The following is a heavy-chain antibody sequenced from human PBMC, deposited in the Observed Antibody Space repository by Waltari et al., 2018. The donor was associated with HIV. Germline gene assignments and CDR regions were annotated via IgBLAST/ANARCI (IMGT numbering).Heavy chain of an antibody. CDR1: GFTFSSYD. D-gene: IGHD3-3*01. CDR2: IGTAGDT. J-gene: IGHJ6*02. CDR3: ARGGGAVGLRGFGVVIDYYGMDV. Sequence: QPGGSLRLSCAASGFTFSSYDMHWVRQATGKGLEWVSAIGTAGDTYYPGSVKGRFTISRENAKNSLYLQMNSLRAGDTAVYYCARGGGAVGLRGFGVVIDYYGMDVWGQGTTVTVSS. V-gene: IGHV3-13*01.